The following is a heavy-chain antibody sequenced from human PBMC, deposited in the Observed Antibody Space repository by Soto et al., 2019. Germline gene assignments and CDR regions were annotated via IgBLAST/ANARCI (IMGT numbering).Heavy chain of an antibody. D-gene: IGHD3-3*01. CDR2: IYHSGST. Sequence: LETLSLTCAVSGGSISSSNCLMVVRQPPGEVLEWIGEIYHSGSTNYNPSLKSRVTISVDKSKNQFSLKLSSVTAADTAVYYCARDRAIFGVVKRGYYFDYWGQGTLVTVSS. CDR3: ARDRAIFGVVKRGYYFDY. V-gene: IGHV4-4*02. CDR1: GGSISSSNC. J-gene: IGHJ4*02.